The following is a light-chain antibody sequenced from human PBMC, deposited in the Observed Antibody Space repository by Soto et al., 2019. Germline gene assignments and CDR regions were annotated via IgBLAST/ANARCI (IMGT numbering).Light chain of an antibody. CDR2: AAS. J-gene: IGKJ5*01. CDR1: ESIARH. CDR3: QQSYSTLSIT. Sequence: DIQMTQSPSSLSASVGDRVTITCRAIESIARHLNWYQQKLGNAPKLLIYAASSLQNGVPSRFRGGGSGTDFTLTISNLQPEDFATYYCQQSYSTLSITFGQGTQLEIK. V-gene: IGKV1-39*01.